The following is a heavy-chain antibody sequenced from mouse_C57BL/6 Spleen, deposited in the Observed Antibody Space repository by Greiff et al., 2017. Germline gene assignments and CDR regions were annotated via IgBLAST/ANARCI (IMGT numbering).Heavy chain of an antibody. CDR3: ARQRDDYYAMDY. J-gene: IGHJ4*01. CDR1: GYAFSSYW. D-gene: IGHD3-3*01. CDR2: INPGDGDT. V-gene: IGHV1-80*01. Sequence: QVQLQQSGAELVKPGASVKISCKASGYAFSSYWMNWVKQRPGKGLEWIGQINPGDGDTNYNGKFKGKATLTADKSSSTAYMQLSSLTSEDSAVYVCARQRDDYYAMDYWGQGTSVTVSS.